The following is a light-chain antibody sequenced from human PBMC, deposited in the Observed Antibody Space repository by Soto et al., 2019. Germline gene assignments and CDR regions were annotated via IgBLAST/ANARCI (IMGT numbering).Light chain of an antibody. CDR3: QQYSTYKM. CDR1: QNVRSW. J-gene: IGKJ1*01. CDR2: KVS. Sequence: DIQMTQSPSTLSASVGDRVTITCRTSQNVRSWLAWYQQKPGKAPKLLISKVSALESGVPSRFSGSGSGTEFTLTISSLQPDDFATYYCQQYSTYKMFGQGTKVDIK. V-gene: IGKV1-5*03.